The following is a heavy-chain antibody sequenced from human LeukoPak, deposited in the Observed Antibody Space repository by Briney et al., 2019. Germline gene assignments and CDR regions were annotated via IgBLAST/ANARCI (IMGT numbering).Heavy chain of an antibody. Sequence: PSETLSLTCTVSGGSISSHYWSWIRQPPGKGLEWIGYIYYSGSTNYNPSLKSRVTISVDTSKNQFSLKLSSVTAADTAAYYCARDGGSYFDYWGQGTLVTVSS. J-gene: IGHJ4*02. V-gene: IGHV4-59*11. CDR1: GGSISSHY. CDR2: IYYSGST. CDR3: ARDGGSYFDY. D-gene: IGHD1-26*01.